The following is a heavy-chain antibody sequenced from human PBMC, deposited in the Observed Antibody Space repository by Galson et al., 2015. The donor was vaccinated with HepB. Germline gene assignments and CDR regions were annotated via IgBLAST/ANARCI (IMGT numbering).Heavy chain of an antibody. J-gene: IGHJ4*02. CDR2: INHSGST. CDR3: ARTGVHIVGAYY. CDR1: GGSFSGYY. Sequence: ETLSLTCAVYGGSFSGYYWSWIRQPPGKGLEWIGEINHSGSTNYNPSLKSRVTISVDTSKNQFSLKLSSVTAADTAVYYCARTGVHIVGAYYWGQGTLVTVSS. D-gene: IGHD1-26*01. V-gene: IGHV4-34*01.